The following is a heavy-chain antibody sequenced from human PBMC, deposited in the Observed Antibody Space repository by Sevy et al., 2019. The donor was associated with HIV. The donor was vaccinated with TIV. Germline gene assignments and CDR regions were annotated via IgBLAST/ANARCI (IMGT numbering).Heavy chain of an antibody. Sequence: SETLSLTCTVSGGSISSSLYYWGWIRQPPGKGLEWIGSIHYGGSTYYNPSLKSRVTISVDTSKNQFSLKLSSVTGADTAVYYCARLVRVVYAITYWFDPWCQGTLVTVSS. J-gene: IGHJ5*02. V-gene: IGHV4-39*01. D-gene: IGHD2-8*02. CDR2: IHYGGST. CDR3: ARLVRVVYAITYWFDP. CDR1: GGSISSSLYY.